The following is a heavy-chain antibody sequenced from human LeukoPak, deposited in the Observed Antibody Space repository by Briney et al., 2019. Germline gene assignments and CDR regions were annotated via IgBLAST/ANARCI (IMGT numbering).Heavy chain of an antibody. J-gene: IGHJ6*03. V-gene: IGHV4-34*01. Sequence: SETLSLTCAVYGGSLSDYWWTWIRQSPGKGLEWIGEVNHSGRTNYNPSLKSRVSISVDTSKNQFSLKLSSVTAADTAVYYCASSFFLDPTARGYYYMDVWGKGTTVTVSS. CDR1: GGSLSDYW. CDR2: VNHSGRT. D-gene: IGHD5-18*01. CDR3: ASSFFLDPTARGYYYMDV.